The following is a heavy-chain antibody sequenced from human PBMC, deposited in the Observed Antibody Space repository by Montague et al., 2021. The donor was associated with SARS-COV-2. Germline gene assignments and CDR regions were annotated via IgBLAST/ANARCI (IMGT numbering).Heavy chain of an antibody. J-gene: IGHJ3*02. V-gene: IGHV3-23*01. D-gene: IGHD2-2*01. CDR2: ISGSGNNA. Sequence: SLRLSCAASGFTFNSYAMTWVRQAPGKGLEWVSSISGSGNNAFFADSVKGRFTISRDNSGNTLYLQMNSLTAEDTAVYYCAKVLRRYQLLTDAFDIWGQGTMVTVSS. CDR3: AKVLRRYQLLTDAFDI. CDR1: GFTFNSYA.